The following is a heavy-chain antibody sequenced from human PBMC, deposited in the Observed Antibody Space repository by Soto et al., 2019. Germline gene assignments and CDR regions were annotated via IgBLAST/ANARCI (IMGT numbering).Heavy chain of an antibody. J-gene: IGHJ6*02. CDR1: GFTFRSYA. Sequence: QVQLAESGGGVVQPGRSLRLSCVASGFTFRSYAMHWVRQAPGKGLEWVSVISYDEYHKYYADSVQGRFTISRDNSKNTLYLQVDSLRSEDTAVYYCARDRGSGNHLAHYYDGMDVWGQGTTVIVSS. D-gene: IGHD1-26*01. CDR3: ARDRGSGNHLAHYYDGMDV. V-gene: IGHV3-30-3*01. CDR2: ISYDEYHK.